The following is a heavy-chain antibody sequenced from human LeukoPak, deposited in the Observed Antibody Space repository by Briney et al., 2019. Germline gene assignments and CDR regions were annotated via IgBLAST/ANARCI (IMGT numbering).Heavy chain of an antibody. CDR2: MSPNSGDT. V-gene: IGHV1-8*01. CDR3: ARGPPNWGYDY. Sequence: ASVKVSCKASGYTFTSYDFNWVRQATGQRPEWMGWMSPNSGDTGYAQKFQDRVAMTRNTSISTAYMELSSPRSDDTAVYYCARGPPNWGYDYWGPGTLVTVSS. CDR1: GYTFTSYD. J-gene: IGHJ4*02. D-gene: IGHD7-27*01.